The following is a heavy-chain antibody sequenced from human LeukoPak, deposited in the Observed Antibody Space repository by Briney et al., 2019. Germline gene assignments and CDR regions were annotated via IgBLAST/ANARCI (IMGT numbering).Heavy chain of an antibody. CDR1: GGSIINSNYY. V-gene: IGHV4-39*07. CDR2: IYYSGST. D-gene: IGHD2-15*01. CDR3: ARDNALLNDAFDI. J-gene: IGHJ3*02. Sequence: PSETLSLTCTVSGGSIINSNYYWGWIRQPPGKGLEWIGSIYYSGSTYYNPSLKSRVTISVDTSKNQFSLKLSSVTAADTAVYYCARDNALLNDAFDIWGQGTMVTVSS.